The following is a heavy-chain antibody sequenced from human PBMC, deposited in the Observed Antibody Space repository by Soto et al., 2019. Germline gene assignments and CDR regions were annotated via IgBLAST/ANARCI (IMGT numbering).Heavy chain of an antibody. Sequence: QVQLQESGPGVVKPSGTLSLTCAVSGGSVSSDYWWSWVRLPPGKGLEWIGEIYHSGRTNYNPSLKSRGTITLDKSKNQLSLILNSGTAADTAVYYCARDRPSYGRNFDYWGQGTLVTVSS. CDR3: ARDRPSYGRNFDY. CDR2: IYHSGRT. V-gene: IGHV4-4*02. D-gene: IGHD1-26*01. J-gene: IGHJ4*02. CDR1: GGSVSSDYW.